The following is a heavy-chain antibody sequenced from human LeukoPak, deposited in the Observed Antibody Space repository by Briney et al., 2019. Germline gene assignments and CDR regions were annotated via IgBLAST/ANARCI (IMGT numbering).Heavy chain of an antibody. Sequence: ASVKVSCKASGYTFTSYDINWVRQATGQGLEWMGWMNPNSGNTGYAQKFQGRVTITRNTSISTAYMELSSLRSEDTAVYYCARGDYDILTGSPDWFDPWGQEPLVTVSS. CDR1: GYTFTSYD. J-gene: IGHJ5*02. V-gene: IGHV1-8*03. CDR3: ARGDYDILTGSPDWFDP. CDR2: MNPNSGNT. D-gene: IGHD3-9*01.